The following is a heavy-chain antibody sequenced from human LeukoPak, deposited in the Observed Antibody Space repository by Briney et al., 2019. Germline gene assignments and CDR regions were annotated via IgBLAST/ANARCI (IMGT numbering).Heavy chain of an antibody. D-gene: IGHD2-15*01. CDR3: ARVGYCSGDRCYLHFDY. CDR1: GGSFSGYY. V-gene: IGHV4-34*01. Sequence: SETLSLTCAVYGGSFSGYYWSWIRQPPGKGLEWIGEINHSGSTNYNPSLKSRVTISVDTSKNQFSLKLSSVTAADTALYYCARVGYCSGDRCYLHFDYWGQGTLVTVSS. CDR2: INHSGST. J-gene: IGHJ4*02.